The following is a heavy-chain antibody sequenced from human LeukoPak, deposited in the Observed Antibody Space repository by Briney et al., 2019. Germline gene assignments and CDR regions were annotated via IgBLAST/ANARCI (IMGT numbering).Heavy chain of an antibody. CDR1: GYSFTSYW. CDR2: IDPSDSYT. V-gene: IGHV5-10-1*01. J-gene: IGHJ5*02. D-gene: IGHD3-22*01. CDR3: ASQVYYDSSGYFYNWFDP. Sequence: KYGESLKISCKGSGYSFTSYWISWVRQMPGKGLEWMGRIDPSDSYTNYSPSFQGHVTISADKSISTAYLQWSSLKASDTAMYYCASQVYYDSSGYFYNWFDPWGQGTLVTVSS.